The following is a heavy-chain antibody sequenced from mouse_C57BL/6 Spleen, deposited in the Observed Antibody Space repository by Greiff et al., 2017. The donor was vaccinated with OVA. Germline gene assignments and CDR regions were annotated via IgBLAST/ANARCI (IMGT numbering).Heavy chain of an antibody. J-gene: IGHJ1*03. CDR2: INPSNGGT. V-gene: IGHV1-53*01. Sequence: QVQLQQPGPELVKPGASVKLSCKASGYTFTSYWMHWVKQRPGQGLEWIGNINPSNGGTNYNEKFKSKATLTVDKSSSTAYMQRSSLTSEDSAVYYCARDYYGSSHWDFDVWGTRTTVTVSS. CDR1: GYTFTSYW. CDR3: ARDYYGSSHWDFDV. D-gene: IGHD1-1*01.